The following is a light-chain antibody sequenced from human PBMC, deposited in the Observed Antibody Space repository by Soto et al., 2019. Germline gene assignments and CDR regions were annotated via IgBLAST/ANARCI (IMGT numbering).Light chain of an antibody. V-gene: IGLV2-8*01. Sequence: QSALTQPPSVSGSPGQSVTISCTGTSSDVGNYNYVSWYQQYPGKTPKLIIYEVTERPSGVPNRFSGSKSGNTASLTVSGLQDEDEADYYCSSYAGSNNFDVVFGGGTKVTVL. J-gene: IGLJ3*02. CDR1: SSDVGNYNY. CDR2: EVT. CDR3: SSYAGSNNFDVV.